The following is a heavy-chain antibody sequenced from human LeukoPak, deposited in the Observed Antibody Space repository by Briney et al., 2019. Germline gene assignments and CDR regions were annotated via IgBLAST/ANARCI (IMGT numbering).Heavy chain of an antibody. V-gene: IGHV1-18*01. J-gene: IGHJ4*02. CDR2: ISAYNGNT. CDR3: ARDLRVAVAGRNYFDY. CDR1: GYTFTSYG. Sequence: ASVKVSCKASGYTFTSYGISWVRQAPGQGLEWMGWISAYNGNTNYAQKLQGRVTMTTDTSTSTAFMELRSLRSDDTAVYYCARDLRVAVAGRNYFDYWGQGTLVTVSS. D-gene: IGHD6-19*01.